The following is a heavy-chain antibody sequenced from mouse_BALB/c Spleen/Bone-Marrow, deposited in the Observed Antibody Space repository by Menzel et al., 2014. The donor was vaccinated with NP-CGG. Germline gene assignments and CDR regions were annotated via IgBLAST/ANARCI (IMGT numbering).Heavy chain of an antibody. J-gene: IGHJ2*01. D-gene: IGHD1-1*01. CDR3: ARPNYYGYLNY. V-gene: IGHV4-1*02. CDR1: GFAFSSYW. CDR2: INPDSRTI. Sequence: EVKLMESGGGLVQPGGSLKLSCAASGFAFSSYWMRWVRQAPGKGLEWIGEINPDSRTINYSPSLKDKFIISRDNAKNTLYLRLNKVRSEDTALYYCARPNYYGYLNYWGQGTTLTVSS.